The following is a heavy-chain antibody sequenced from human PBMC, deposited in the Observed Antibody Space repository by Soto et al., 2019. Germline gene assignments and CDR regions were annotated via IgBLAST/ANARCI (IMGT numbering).Heavy chain of an antibody. Sequence: ITLKESGPPLVKPTQTLTLTCTFPGFSFSSIGEGVGWIRQPPGKALEWLALIYWDDDKRYSPSLKSRLTITQDTSKNQVVLTMTNMDPVDTATYYCVQSRCGGDCLQSYSSHSYYGLDVWGQGTTVTVSS. J-gene: IGHJ6*02. D-gene: IGHD2-21*02. V-gene: IGHV2-5*02. CDR2: IYWDDDK. CDR3: VQSRCGGDCLQSYSSHSYYGLDV. CDR1: GFSFSSIGEG.